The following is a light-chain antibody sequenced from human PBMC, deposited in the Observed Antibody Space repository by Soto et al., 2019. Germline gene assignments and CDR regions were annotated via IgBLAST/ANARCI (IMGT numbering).Light chain of an antibody. V-gene: IGKV1-5*01. CDR1: QSISSW. CDR3: QQYNSRGT. J-gene: IGKJ3*01. CDR2: DAS. Sequence: DIQMTQSPSTLSASVGDRVTITCRASQSISSWLAWYQQKPGKAPKLLIYDASSLESGVPSRFSGSGSGTEFTLNISSLQPDDFSTYYCQQYNSRGTFGPGTKVDIK.